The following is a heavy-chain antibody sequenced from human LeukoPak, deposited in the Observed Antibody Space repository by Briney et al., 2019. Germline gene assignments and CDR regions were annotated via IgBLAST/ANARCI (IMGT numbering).Heavy chain of an antibody. D-gene: IGHD3-22*01. CDR2: ISSSSSTI. Sequence: GGSLRLSCAASGFTFSSYSMNWVRQAPGKGLEWVSYISSSSSTIYYADSVKGRFTISRDNAKNSLYLQMNSLRDEDTAVYYCARSDYYDSSGYVFFDYWGQGTLVTVSS. V-gene: IGHV3-48*02. CDR1: GFTFSSYS. CDR3: ARSDYYDSSGYVFFDY. J-gene: IGHJ4*02.